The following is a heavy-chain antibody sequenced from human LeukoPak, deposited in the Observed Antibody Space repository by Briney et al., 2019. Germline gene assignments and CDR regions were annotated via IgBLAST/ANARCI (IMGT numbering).Heavy chain of an antibody. D-gene: IGHD3-3*01. CDR1: GFTFSRYP. CDR2: ISGSGGST. V-gene: IGHV3-64D*09. Sequence: GGSLRLSCSASGFTFSRYPMHWVRQAPGKGLEYVSAISGSGGSTYYADSVKGRFTISRDNSKNTLYPQMSSLRTEDTAIYYCVKAQYDFWSGLDYWGQGTLVTVSS. J-gene: IGHJ4*02. CDR3: VKAQYDFWSGLDY.